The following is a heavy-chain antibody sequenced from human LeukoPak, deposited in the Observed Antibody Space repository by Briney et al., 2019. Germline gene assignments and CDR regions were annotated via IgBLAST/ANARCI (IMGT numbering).Heavy chain of an antibody. CDR1: GFTFSSYW. V-gene: IGHV3-74*01. D-gene: IGHD1-14*01. J-gene: IGHJ4*02. CDR2: INNDGSST. CDR3: ATERPGSRTLDS. Sequence: GGSLRLSCGASGFTFSSYWMHWVRQAPGKGLVWVSRINNDGSSTSYADSVQGRFTIPRDESKDIVFLQMNNLRSEDTAVCFCATERPGSRTLDSWGQGTPVTVSS.